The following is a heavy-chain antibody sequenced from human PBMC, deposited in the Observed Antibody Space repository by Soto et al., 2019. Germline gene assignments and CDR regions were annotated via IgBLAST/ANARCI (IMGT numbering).Heavy chain of an antibody. CDR3: ATRLYGEDGAFDI. V-gene: IGHV4-30-4*01. D-gene: IGHD4-17*01. CDR1: GGSISSGDYY. CDR2: IYYSGST. Sequence: SETLSLTCTVSGGSISSGDYYWSWIRQPPGKGLEWIGYIYYSGSTYYNPSLRSRVTISVDTSKNQFSLKLSSVTAADTAVYYCATRLYGEDGAFDIWGQGTMVTVSS. J-gene: IGHJ3*02.